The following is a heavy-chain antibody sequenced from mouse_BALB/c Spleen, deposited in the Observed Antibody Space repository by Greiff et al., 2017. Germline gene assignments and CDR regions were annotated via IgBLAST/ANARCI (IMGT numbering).Heavy chain of an antibody. V-gene: IGHV1-87*01. CDR1: GYTFTSYW. CDR3: ARSPLYYGNSYYFDY. J-gene: IGHJ2*01. CDR2: IYPGDGDT. Sequence: SGAELARPGASVKLSCKASGYTFTSYWMQWVKQRPGQGLEWIGAIYPGDGDTRYTQKFKGKATLTADKSSSTAYMQLSSLASEDSAVYYCARSPLYYGNSYYFDYWGQGTTLTGSS. D-gene: IGHD2-1*01.